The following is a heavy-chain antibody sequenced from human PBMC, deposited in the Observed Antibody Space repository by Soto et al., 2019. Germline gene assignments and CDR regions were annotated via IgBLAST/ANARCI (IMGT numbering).Heavy chain of an antibody. CDR3: ARIISGDGYNYGNDY. V-gene: IGHV1-69*06. J-gene: IGHJ4*02. CDR2: IIPIFGTA. CDR1: GGTFSSYA. Sequence: QVQLVQSGXXVKKPGSSVKVSCKASGGTFSSYAISWVRQAPGQGLEWMGGIIPIFGTANYAQKFQGRVTITADKSTSTAYMELSSLRSEDTAVYYCARIISGDGYNYGNDYWGQGTLVTVSS. D-gene: IGHD5-12*01.